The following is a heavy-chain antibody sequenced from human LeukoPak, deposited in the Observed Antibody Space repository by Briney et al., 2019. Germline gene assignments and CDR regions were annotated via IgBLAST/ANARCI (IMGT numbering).Heavy chain of an antibody. V-gene: IGHV3-74*01. J-gene: IGHJ4*02. CDR2: INTDGSST. Sequence: GGSLRLSCAPSGFTFSTYWMHWVRQAPGKGLVWVSRINTDGSSTTYADSVKGRFTISRDNAKNTLYLQMNSLRAEDTAVYYCARVDYSSSWYIDYWGQGTLVTASS. CDR1: GFTFSTYW. CDR3: ARVDYSSSWYIDY. D-gene: IGHD6-13*01.